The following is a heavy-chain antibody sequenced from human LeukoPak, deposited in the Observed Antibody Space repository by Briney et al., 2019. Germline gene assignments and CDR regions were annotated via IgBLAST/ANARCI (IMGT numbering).Heavy chain of an antibody. CDR1: GGSISSSSYY. Sequence: SETLSLTCTVSGGSISSSSYYWGWIRQPPGKGLEWIGSIYYSGSTYYNPSLKSRVTISVDTSKNQFSLKLSSVTAADTAVYYCAKNPLPINPALSSYYGMDVWGQGTTATVPS. CDR2: IYYSGST. D-gene: IGHD1-14*01. J-gene: IGHJ6*02. V-gene: IGHV4-39*01. CDR3: AKNPLPINPALSSYYGMDV.